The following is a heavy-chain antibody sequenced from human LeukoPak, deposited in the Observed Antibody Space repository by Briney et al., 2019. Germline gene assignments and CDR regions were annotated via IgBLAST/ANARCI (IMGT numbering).Heavy chain of an antibody. CDR2: IKQDGSEK. J-gene: IGHJ6*02. Sequence: GGSLRLSCAASGFSFSNYWMGWVRQAPGKGLEWVANIKQDGSEKYYVDSVKGRFTISRDNAKNSLYLQMSNLRAEDTAVYFCARGGGLDVWGQGATVTVSS. CDR1: GFSFSNYW. D-gene: IGHD3-16*01. V-gene: IGHV3-7*03. CDR3: ARGGGLDV.